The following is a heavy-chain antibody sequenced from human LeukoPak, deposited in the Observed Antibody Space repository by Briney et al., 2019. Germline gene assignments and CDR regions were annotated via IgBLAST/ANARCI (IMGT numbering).Heavy chain of an antibody. Sequence: PGESLTLSCTASGVTFSSYTMSWVRHAPGQGLERVSYISSSGSATYHAGSVKGRFTISRDNAKNSLYLQLNSLRVEDTAVYYCARERGYTYSFDYWGQGTLVTVSS. J-gene: IGHJ4*02. D-gene: IGHD5-24*01. CDR1: GVTFSSYT. CDR2: ISSSGSAT. V-gene: IGHV3-48*01. CDR3: ARERGYTYSFDY.